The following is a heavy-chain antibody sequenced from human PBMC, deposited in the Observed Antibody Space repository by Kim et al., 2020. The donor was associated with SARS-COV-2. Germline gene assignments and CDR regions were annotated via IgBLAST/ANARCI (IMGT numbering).Heavy chain of an antibody. J-gene: IGHJ6*02. CDR1: GFTFSSYS. Sequence: GGSLRLSCAASGFTFSSYSMNWVRQAPGKGLEWVSSISSSSSYIYYADSVKGRFTISRDNAKNSLYLQMNSLRAEDTAVYYCARDSGSSYYYGMDVWGQGTTVTVSS. CDR2: ISSSSSYI. CDR3: ARDSGSSYYYGMDV. V-gene: IGHV3-21*01. D-gene: IGHD3-10*01.